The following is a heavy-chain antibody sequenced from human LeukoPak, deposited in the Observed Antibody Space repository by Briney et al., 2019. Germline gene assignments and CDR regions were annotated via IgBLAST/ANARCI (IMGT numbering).Heavy chain of an antibody. D-gene: IGHD2-21*01. CDR1: GGSISSGGYY. Sequence: NPSETLSLTCTVSGGSISSGGYYWSWIRQHPGKGLEWIGYIYYSGSTYYNPSLKSRVTISVDTSKNQFSLKLSSVTAADTAVYFCVRQKTAYEIGNFDYWGQGTLVTVSS. V-gene: IGHV4-31*03. CDR2: IYYSGST. CDR3: VRQKTAYEIGNFDY. J-gene: IGHJ4*02.